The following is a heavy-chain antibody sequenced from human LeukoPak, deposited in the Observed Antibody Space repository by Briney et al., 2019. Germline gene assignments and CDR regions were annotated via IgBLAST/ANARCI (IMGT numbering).Heavy chain of an antibody. J-gene: IGHJ3*02. V-gene: IGHV1-46*03. CDR2: INPSGGST. Sequence: ASVKVSCKASGYIFTSYYMHWVRQAPGQGLEWMGIINPSGGSTSYAQKFQGRATMTRDTSTSTVYMELSSLRSEDTAVYYCASNSGYSYGLGNDAFDIWGQGTMVTVSS. CDR3: ASNSGYSYGLGNDAFDI. CDR1: GYIFTSYY. D-gene: IGHD5-18*01.